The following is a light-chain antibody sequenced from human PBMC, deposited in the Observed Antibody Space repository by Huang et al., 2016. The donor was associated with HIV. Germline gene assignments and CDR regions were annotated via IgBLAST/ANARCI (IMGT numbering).Light chain of an antibody. CDR3: QQYAGSPWT. V-gene: IGKV3-20*01. CDR2: AAS. Sequence: IVLTQSPVPLSLSPGERATLSCRARQSISADYLAWYQQKPGQAPRLLIYAASSTATGIPDRFSGSGSGTDFTLTIYRLEPEDFAVYFCQQYAGSPWTFGQGTKVEIK. CDR1: QSISADY. J-gene: IGKJ1*01.